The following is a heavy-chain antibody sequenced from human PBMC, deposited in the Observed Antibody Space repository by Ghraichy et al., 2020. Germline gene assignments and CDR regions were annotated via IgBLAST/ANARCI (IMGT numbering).Heavy chain of an antibody. CDR2: INADNGNT. Sequence: ASVKVSCKASGYIFTNYGIHWVRQAPGPRLEWMGWINADNGNTKNSQKFQGRVTIISNTSASTAYMELSSLRSEDTGVYYCARANLGVWDYWGQGTPVTVSS. D-gene: IGHD3-16*01. J-gene: IGHJ4*02. CDR1: GYIFTNYG. V-gene: IGHV1-3*01. CDR3: ARANLGVWDY.